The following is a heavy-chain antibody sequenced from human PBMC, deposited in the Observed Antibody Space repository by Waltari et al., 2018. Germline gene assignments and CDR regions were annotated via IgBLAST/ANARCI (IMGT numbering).Heavy chain of an antibody. Sequence: QVQLVHSGVEVKKPGPSVKVSCKASGYTFTSMGIGWVRQALAQGLEWMGWISAYNGNTNYAQKLQGRVTMTTDTSTSTAYMELRSLRSDDTAVYYCARDGVSGSWQPGGWFDPWGQGTLVTVSS. V-gene: IGHV1-18*01. J-gene: IGHJ5*02. CDR3: ARDGVSGSWQPGGWFDP. CDR1: GYTFTSMG. CDR2: ISAYNGNT. D-gene: IGHD6-13*01.